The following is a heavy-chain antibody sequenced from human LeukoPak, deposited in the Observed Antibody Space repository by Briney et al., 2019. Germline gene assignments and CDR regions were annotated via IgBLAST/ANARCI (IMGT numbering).Heavy chain of an antibody. CDR1: GYTFTGYY. CDR3: ARGDYPYYFDY. J-gene: IGHJ4*02. Sequence: ASVKVSCKASGYTFTGYYMHWVRQAPGQGLEWMGWINPNSGGTNYAQKFQGRVTMTRDMSTSTVYMELSSLRSEDTAVYYCARGDYPYYFDYWGQGTLVTVSS. CDR2: INPNSGGT. D-gene: IGHD4-17*01. V-gene: IGHV1-2*02.